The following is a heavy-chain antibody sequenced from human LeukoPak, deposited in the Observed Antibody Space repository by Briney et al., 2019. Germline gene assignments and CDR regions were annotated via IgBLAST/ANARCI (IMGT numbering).Heavy chain of an antibody. J-gene: IGHJ6*03. D-gene: IGHD3-10*01. CDR3: ASVRRGFGESSKYYAYYYMGV. CDR2: IYYSGST. CDR1: GGSISSSSYY. Sequence: SETLSLTCTVSGGSISSSSYYWGWIRQPPGKGLEWIGSIYYSGSTYYNPSLKSRVTISLDTSKNQFSLKLSSVTAADTAVYYCASVRRGFGESSKYYAYYYMGVWGKGTAVTISS. V-gene: IGHV4-39*01.